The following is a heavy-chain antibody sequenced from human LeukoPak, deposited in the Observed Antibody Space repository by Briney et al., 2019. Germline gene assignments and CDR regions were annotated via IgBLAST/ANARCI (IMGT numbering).Heavy chain of an antibody. CDR1: GVSISSGDYY. V-gene: IGHV4-30-4*01. Sequence: SETLSLTCAVSGVSISSGDYYWSWIRQPPGKGLEWIGYIYYSGSTYYNPSLKSRVTISVDTSKNQFSLKLSSVTAADTAVYYCARAERAVTPEEAFDIWGQGTMVTVSS. J-gene: IGHJ3*02. D-gene: IGHD4-17*01. CDR2: IYYSGST. CDR3: ARAERAVTPEEAFDI.